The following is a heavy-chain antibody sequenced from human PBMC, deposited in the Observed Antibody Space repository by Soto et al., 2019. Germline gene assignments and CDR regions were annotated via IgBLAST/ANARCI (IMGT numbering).Heavy chain of an antibody. J-gene: IGHJ3*02. Sequence: EVQLVESGGGLVQPGGSLRLSCAASGFTFSSYWMSWVRQAPGKGLEWVANIKQDGSEKYYVDSVKGRITISRDNAKNSLYLQMNSLRAEDTAVYYCARGVAWLVFAFDIWGQGTMVTVSS. CDR3: ARGVAWLVFAFDI. D-gene: IGHD6-19*01. CDR2: IKQDGSEK. CDR1: GFTFSSYW. V-gene: IGHV3-7*01.